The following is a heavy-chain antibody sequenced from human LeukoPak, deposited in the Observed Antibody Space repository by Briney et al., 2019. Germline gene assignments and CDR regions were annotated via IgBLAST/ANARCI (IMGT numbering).Heavy chain of an antibody. J-gene: IGHJ3*02. CDR3: ARVARSSWSFDAFDI. CDR1: GGSISSNSYF. Sequence: SETLSLTCTVSGGSISSNSYFWGWIRQPPGKGLEWIGSIYYSGGTYYNPSLKSRVTISVDTSKNQFSLKLTSVTAADTAVYYCARVARSSWSFDAFDIWGQGTMVTVSS. CDR2: IYYSGGT. D-gene: IGHD6-13*01. V-gene: IGHV4-39*07.